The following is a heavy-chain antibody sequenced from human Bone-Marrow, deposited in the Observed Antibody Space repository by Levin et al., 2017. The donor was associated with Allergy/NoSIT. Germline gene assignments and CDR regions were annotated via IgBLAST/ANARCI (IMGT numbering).Heavy chain of an antibody. CDR3: ARGFLVGGDDYDSLGFESALDV. Sequence: SVKVSCQASGVSFSSSAINWVRQAPGQGPEWMGGIIPVYGTTSYTDRFQGRLTITADESTTTAYMELGTLTSDDTAVYYCARGFLVGGDDYDSLGFESALDVWGQGTTVIVSS. V-gene: IGHV1-69*13. CDR2: IIPVYGTT. CDR1: GVSFSSSA. J-gene: IGHJ6*02. D-gene: IGHD3-22*01.